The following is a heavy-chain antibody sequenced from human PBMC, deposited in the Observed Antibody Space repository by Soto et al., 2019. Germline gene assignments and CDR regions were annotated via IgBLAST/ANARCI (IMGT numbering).Heavy chain of an antibody. CDR2: IYTSGST. CDR1: SYCICSYY. Sequence: PWATLSVTCTGSSYCICSYYWSWIRPPAGKGLEWIGRIYTSGSTNYNPSLKSRVTMSVDTSKNQFSLRLTSVTAADTAVYYCARGQRFSDWFDPWGQGNLVTVSA. V-gene: IGHV4-4*07. D-gene: IGHD3-3*01. CDR3: ARGQRFSDWFDP. J-gene: IGHJ5*02.